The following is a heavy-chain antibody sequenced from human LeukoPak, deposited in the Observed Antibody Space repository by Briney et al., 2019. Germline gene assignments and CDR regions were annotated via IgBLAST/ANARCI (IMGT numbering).Heavy chain of an antibody. Sequence: PGGSLRLSCAASGFTFSDHYMDWVRQPPGKGLEWVGRTRNRGRSYTTEYAASVRGRFTISRDDSKSSLFLQMSSLKTEDTAVYHCVRASDSNERYYFDDWGQGTLVTVSS. CDR1: GFTFSDHY. CDR3: VRASDSNERYYFDD. D-gene: IGHD3-22*01. CDR2: TRNRGRSYTT. J-gene: IGHJ4*02. V-gene: IGHV3-72*01.